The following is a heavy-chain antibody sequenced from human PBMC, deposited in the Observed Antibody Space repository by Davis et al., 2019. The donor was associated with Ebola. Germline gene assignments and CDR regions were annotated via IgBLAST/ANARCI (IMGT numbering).Heavy chain of an antibody. CDR2: MNPNSGNT. D-gene: IGHD2-21*01. Sequence: ASVTVSCKASGYTFTNYDINWVRQATGQGLEWMGWMNPNSGNTGYAQKFQGRVTMTRNTSISTAYMELSSLRSEDTAVYYCARGTAGTLFYYGMDVWGQGTTVTVSS. CDR1: GYTFTNYD. CDR3: ARGTAGTLFYYGMDV. V-gene: IGHV1-8*01. J-gene: IGHJ6*02.